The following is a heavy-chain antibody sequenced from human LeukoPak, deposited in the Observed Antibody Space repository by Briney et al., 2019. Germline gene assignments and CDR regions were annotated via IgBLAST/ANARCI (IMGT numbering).Heavy chain of an antibody. V-gene: IGHV1-18*01. J-gene: IGHJ4*02. CDR3: ARHSGSYAFDY. D-gene: IGHD1-26*01. CDR1: GYRFTSYG. CDR2: VSTYNDKK. Sequence: GASVKVSCKTSGYRFTSYGISWVRQAPGPGLEWMGWVSTYNDKKDYAQKFQGRVIMTTDTSTTTAYMELGSLRSDDTAVYYCARHSGSYAFDYWGQGTLVTVSS.